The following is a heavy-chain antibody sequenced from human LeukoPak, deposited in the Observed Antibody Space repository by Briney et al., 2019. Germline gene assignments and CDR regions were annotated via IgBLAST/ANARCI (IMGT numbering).Heavy chain of an antibody. V-gene: IGHV4-34*01. CDR3: ARENSGSYRQFDY. J-gene: IGHJ4*02. CDR1: GGSFSRYY. D-gene: IGHD1-26*01. CDR2: INHSGST. Sequence: SETLSLTCAVYGGSFSRYYWSWIRQPPGKGLEWIGEINHSGSTNYNPSLKSRVTMSVDTSKNQFSLKLNSVTAADTAAYYCARENSGSYRQFDYWGQGTLVTVSS.